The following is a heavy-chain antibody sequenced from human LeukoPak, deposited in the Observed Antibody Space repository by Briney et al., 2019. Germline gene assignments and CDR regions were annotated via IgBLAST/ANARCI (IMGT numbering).Heavy chain of an antibody. V-gene: IGHV3-11*01. CDR1: GFTFSDYY. CDR2: ISSSGSTI. J-gene: IGHJ6*03. Sequence: GGSLRLSCAASGFTFSDYYMSWIRQAPGKGLEWVSYISSSGSTIYYADSVKGRFTISRDNAKNSLYLKMNSLRAEDTAVYYCARAKTYYYYMDVWGKGTTVTVSS. CDR3: ARAKTYYYYMDV.